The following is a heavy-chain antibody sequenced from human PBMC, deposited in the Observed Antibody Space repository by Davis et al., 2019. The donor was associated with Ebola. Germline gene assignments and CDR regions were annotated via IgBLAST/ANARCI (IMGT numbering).Heavy chain of an antibody. V-gene: IGHV3-21*01. CDR1: GFTFSSYS. CDR2: ISSSSSYI. Sequence: GESLKISCAASGFTFSSYSMNWVRQAPGKGLEWVSSISSSSSYIYYADSLKGRFTISRDNAKNSLYLQMNSLRAEDTAVYYCARDPHGYNSNFDYWGQGTLVTVSS. D-gene: IGHD5-24*01. J-gene: IGHJ4*02. CDR3: ARDPHGYNSNFDY.